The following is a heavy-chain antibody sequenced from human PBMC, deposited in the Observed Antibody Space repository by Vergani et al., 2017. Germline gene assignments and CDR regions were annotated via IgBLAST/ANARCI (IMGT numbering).Heavy chain of an antibody. CDR1: GFTFSSYS. V-gene: IGHV3-21*01. CDR3: ARALLGELAMIVVVNPFMDV. D-gene: IGHD3-22*01. Sequence: EVQLVESGGGLVKPGGSLRLSCAASGFTFSSYSMNWVRQAPGKGLEWVSSISSSSSYIYYADSVKGRFTISRDNAKNSLYLQMNSLRAEDTAVYYCARALLGELAMIVVVNPFMDVWGQGTTVTVSS. J-gene: IGHJ6*02. CDR2: ISSSSSYI.